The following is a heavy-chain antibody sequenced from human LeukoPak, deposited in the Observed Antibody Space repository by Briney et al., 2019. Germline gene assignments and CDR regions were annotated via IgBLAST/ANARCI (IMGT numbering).Heavy chain of an antibody. D-gene: IGHD6-13*01. J-gene: IGHJ4*02. Sequence: GGSLRLSCAASGFSFDDYGMSWVRQVPGKGLEWVSGINWNGGSTGYSDSVKGRFTVSRDNAKNFLYLQMNSPRAEDTALYHCARARHYSSGWYFFDYWGQGTLVTVSS. CDR1: GFSFDDYG. CDR3: ARARHYSSGWYFFDY. V-gene: IGHV3-20*01. CDR2: INWNGGST.